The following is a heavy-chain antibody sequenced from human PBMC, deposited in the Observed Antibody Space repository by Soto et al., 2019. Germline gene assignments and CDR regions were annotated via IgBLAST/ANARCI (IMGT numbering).Heavy chain of an antibody. Sequence: SETLSLTCTVSGGSISSSSYYWGWIRQPPGKGLEWIGSIYYSGSTYYNPSLKSRVTISVDTSKNQFSLKLSSVTAADTAVYYCASIWFGELLSYFDYWGQGTLVTVSS. V-gene: IGHV4-39*01. CDR2: IYYSGST. CDR1: GGSISSSSYY. D-gene: IGHD3-10*01. CDR3: ASIWFGELLSYFDY. J-gene: IGHJ4*02.